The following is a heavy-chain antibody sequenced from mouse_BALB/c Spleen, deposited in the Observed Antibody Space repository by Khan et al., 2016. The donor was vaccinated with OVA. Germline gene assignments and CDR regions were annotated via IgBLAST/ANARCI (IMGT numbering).Heavy chain of an antibody. D-gene: IGHD1-1*01. V-gene: IGHV5-9-3*01. CDR1: GFTFSTYA. J-gene: IGHJ1*01. Sequence: EVELVESGGGLVKSGGSLKLSCAASGFTFSTYAMSWVRQTPEKRLEWVATISTGDTYTYYPDSVKGRFTISRDNAKNTLYLQMSSLRSEDTAMYYGARPTITAVVASSYWFFDVWGAGTTGTVST. CDR2: ISTGDTYT. CDR3: ARPTITAVVASSYWFFDV.